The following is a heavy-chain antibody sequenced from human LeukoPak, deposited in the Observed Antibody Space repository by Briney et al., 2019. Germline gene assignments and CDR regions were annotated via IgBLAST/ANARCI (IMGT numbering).Heavy chain of an antibody. CDR3: ASIPIAARPLPFDY. CDR2: ISSSASTI. CDR1: GFTFSDYY. Sequence: PEGSLRLSCAASGFTFSDYYMSWIRQAPGKGLEWVSYISSSASTIYYADSVKGRFTISRDNAKKSLYLQMNSLRAEDTAVYYCASIPIAARPLPFDYWGQGTLVTVSS. V-gene: IGHV3-11*01. J-gene: IGHJ4*02. D-gene: IGHD6-6*01.